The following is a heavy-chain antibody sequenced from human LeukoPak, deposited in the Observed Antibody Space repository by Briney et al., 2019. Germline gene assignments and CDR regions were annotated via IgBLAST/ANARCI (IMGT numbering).Heavy chain of an antibody. CDR2: IRYDGSNK. Sequence: GGSLSLSCAASGFPFSSYGMHWVGQPPGKGLGGGAFIRYDGSNKYYEDSVKGRFAISRDNSKNTLYLQMNSLRAEDTAVYYCAKDISGSSWYVALGYWGQGTLVTVSS. CDR3: AKDISGSSWYVALGY. CDR1: GFPFSSYG. J-gene: IGHJ4*02. D-gene: IGHD6-13*01. V-gene: IGHV3-30*02.